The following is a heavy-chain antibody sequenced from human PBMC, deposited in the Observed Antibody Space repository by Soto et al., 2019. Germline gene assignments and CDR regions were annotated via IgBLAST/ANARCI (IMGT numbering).Heavy chain of an antibody. D-gene: IGHD2-21*02. J-gene: IGHJ4*02. CDR2: INAANGNT. CDR3: ARSIVVVTSLDY. CDR1: GYTFTSYA. V-gene: IGHV1-3*05. Sequence: QVQLVQSGAEEKKPGASVKVSCKASGYTFTSYAMHWVRQAPGQRLEWMGWINAANGNTKYSQKFQGRVTITRDTSASTAYMELSSLRSEDTAVYYCARSIVVVTSLDYGGQGNLVAVSS.